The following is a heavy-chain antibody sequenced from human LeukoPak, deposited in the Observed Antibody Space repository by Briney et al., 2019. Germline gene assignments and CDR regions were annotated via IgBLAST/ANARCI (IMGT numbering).Heavy chain of an antibody. CDR1: GDSISSGGYY. CDR2: IYYSGSA. D-gene: IGHD5-12*01. J-gene: IGHJ5*02. V-gene: IGHV4-31*03. CDR3: ARDYSRGYAWFDP. Sequence: SQTLSLTCTVSGDSISSGGYYWSWIRQHPGKGLEWIGYIYYSGSAYYNPFPKSRVSISVDTSKNQFSLKLTSVTAADTALYFCARDYSRGYAWFDPWGQGILVTVSS.